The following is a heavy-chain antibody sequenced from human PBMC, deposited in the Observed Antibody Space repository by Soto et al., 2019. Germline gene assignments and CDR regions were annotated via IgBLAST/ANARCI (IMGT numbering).Heavy chain of an antibody. D-gene: IGHD3-16*01. Sequence: QVQLVQSGAEVKKPGASVKVSCKASVYTFTSHDINWMRQTTAQGLEWKGWMNTNSGHTNSAQKFQSRVTMTSDTSINTAYMELTNLRSEDTAVYYCASDMSTYWGQGTLFTVSS. CDR2: MNTNSGHT. CDR1: VYTFTSHD. J-gene: IGHJ4*02. CDR3: ASDMSTY. V-gene: IGHV1-8*01.